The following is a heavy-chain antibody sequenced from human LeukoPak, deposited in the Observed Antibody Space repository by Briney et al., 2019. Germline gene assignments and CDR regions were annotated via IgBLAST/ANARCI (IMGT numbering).Heavy chain of an antibody. Sequence: PSQTLSLTCTVSGGSVSSGGYYWSWNRQHPGRGLEWIGYIYYSGRTYCNPSLKSRVTISVDTSKNQFSLKLSSVTAADTAVYYCARDPDGGWLDYWGQGTLVNVSS. D-gene: IGHD6-19*01. V-gene: IGHV4-31*03. CDR1: GGSVSSGGYY. CDR2: IYYSGRT. CDR3: ARDPDGGWLDY. J-gene: IGHJ4*02.